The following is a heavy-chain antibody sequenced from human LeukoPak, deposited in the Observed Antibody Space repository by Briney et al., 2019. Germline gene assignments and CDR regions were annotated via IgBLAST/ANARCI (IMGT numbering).Heavy chain of an antibody. J-gene: IGHJ6*03. CDR1: GFTFSNYN. CDR2: ISTSSSYI. CDR3: ARDRWPVTRIQYYYYMDV. D-gene: IGHD4-17*01. V-gene: IGHV3-21*01. Sequence: GGSLRLSCAASGFTFSNYNMNWVRQAPGKGLEWVSSISTSSSYIYYADSVKGRSTISRDNAKNSLYLQMYSLRAEDTAVYYCARDRWPVTRIQYYYYMDVWGKGTTVTVSS.